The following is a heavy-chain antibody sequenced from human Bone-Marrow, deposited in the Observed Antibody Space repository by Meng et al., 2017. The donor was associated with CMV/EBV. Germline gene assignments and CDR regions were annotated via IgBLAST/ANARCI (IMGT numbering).Heavy chain of an antibody. CDR2: IIPIFGTA. CDR3: ARDGGYSYGVGKD. D-gene: IGHD5-18*01. V-gene: IGHV1-69*05. CDR1: GYTLTELS. Sequence: SVKVSCKVSGYTLTELSMHWVRQAPGKGLEWMGGIIPIFGTANYAQKFQGRVTITTDESTSTAYMELSSLRSEDTAVYYCARDGGYSYGVGKDWGQGTRVTVYS. J-gene: IGHJ4*02.